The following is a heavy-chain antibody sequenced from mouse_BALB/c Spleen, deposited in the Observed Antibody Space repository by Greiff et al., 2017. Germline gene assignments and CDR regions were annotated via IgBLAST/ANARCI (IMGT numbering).Heavy chain of an antibody. CDR3: ARGDYYGSSYGAY. V-gene: IGHV1-80*01. CDR1: GYAFSSYW. J-gene: IGHJ3*01. CDR2: IYPGDGDT. D-gene: IGHD1-1*01. Sequence: VQLQQSGPELVRPGSSVKISCKASGYAFSSYWMNWVKQRPGQGLEWIGQIYPGDGDTNYNGKFKGKATLTADKSSSTAYMQLSSLTSEDSAVYFCARGDYYGSSYGAYWGQGTLVTVSA.